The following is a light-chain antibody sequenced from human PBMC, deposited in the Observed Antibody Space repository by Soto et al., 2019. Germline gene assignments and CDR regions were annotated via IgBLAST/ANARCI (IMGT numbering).Light chain of an antibody. Sequence: IQMPQSPASVSASVGDRVTITCRASQGLNTWLAWYQQKPGQAPKLLIHAASSLQSGVPSRFRGSGYGTNFTLTISSLQPEDCATYYCQQANTFPPTFGPGTKVDFK. J-gene: IGKJ3*01. CDR3: QQANTFPPT. CDR1: QGLNTW. V-gene: IGKV1D-12*01. CDR2: AAS.